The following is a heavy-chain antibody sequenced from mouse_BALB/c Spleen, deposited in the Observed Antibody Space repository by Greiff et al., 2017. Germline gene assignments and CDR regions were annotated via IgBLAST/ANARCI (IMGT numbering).Heavy chain of an antibody. D-gene: IGHD3-3*01. CDR1: GFTFSSYG. CDR3: ARDGGRGDY. V-gene: IGHV5-6-3*01. Sequence: EVHLVESGGGLVQPGGSLKLSCAASGFTFSSYGMSWVRQTPDKRLELVATINSNGGSTYYPDSVKGRFTISRDNAKNTLYLQMSSLKSEDTAMYYCARDGGRGDYWGQGTSVTVSS. J-gene: IGHJ4*01. CDR2: INSNGGST.